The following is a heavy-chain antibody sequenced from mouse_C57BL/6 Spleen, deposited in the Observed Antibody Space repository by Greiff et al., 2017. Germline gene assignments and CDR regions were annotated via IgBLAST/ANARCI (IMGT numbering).Heavy chain of an antibody. Sequence: EVHLEESGGGLVQPGGSLKLSCAASGFTFSYYGMAWVRQAPRQGPAWVAFISHLAYSIYYADTLTGRFTISRENAKNTLYLQMSSLRSADTAMYYGARQGATQAHYYAMDYWSQGTSITVSS. CDR2: ISHLAYSI. V-gene: IGHV5-15*01. CDR1: GFTFSYYG. CDR3: ARQGATQAHYYAMDY. J-gene: IGHJ4*01. D-gene: IGHD3-2*02.